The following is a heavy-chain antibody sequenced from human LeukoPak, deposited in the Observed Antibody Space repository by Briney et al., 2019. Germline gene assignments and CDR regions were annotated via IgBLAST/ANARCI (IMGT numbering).Heavy chain of an antibody. CDR2: INHSGST. J-gene: IGHJ4*02. V-gene: IGHV4-34*01. CDR1: GGSFSGYY. Sequence: SETLSLTCAVYGGSFSGYYWSWIRQPPGKGLEWIGEINHSGSTNYNPSLKSRVTISVDTSKNQFSPKLSSVTAADTAVYYCARVRLPYTFDYWGQGTLVTVSS. D-gene: IGHD5-18*01. CDR3: ARVRLPYTFDY.